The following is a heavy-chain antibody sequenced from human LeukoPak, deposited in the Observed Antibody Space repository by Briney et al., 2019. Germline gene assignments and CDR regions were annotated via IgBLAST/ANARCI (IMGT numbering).Heavy chain of an antibody. CDR2: LASTGSDT. CDR1: GVTFSSYD. V-gene: IGHV3-23*01. D-gene: IGHD6-19*01. Sequence: GSLRLSCAASGVTFSSYDMTRVRRAPGKGLVGVSTLASTGSDTYYADSVKGRFTISRDTSKNTLYLQMDSLRAEDTAIYYCAKGRGRSVSGTEFDYWGQGPLLTVSS. J-gene: IGHJ4*02. CDR3: AKGRGRSVSGTEFDY.